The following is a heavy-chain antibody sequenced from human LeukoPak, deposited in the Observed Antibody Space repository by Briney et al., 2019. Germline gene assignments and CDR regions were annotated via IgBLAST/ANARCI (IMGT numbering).Heavy chain of an antibody. Sequence: SQTLSLTRTVSGGSISRYYWSWIPQPPGHGLEYIGYIYYSGSTNYNPSLRSRVTISVDTSKNQFSLSLSSVTAADTAVYYCARLVIITSLYYFDLWGQGTVVTVSS. CDR3: ARLVIITSLYYFDL. D-gene: IGHD3-9*01. CDR2: IYYSGST. V-gene: IGHV4-59*01. CDR1: GGSISRYY. J-gene: IGHJ4*02.